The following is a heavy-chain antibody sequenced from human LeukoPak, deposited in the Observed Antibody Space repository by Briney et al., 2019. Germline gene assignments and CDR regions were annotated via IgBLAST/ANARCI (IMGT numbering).Heavy chain of an antibody. D-gene: IGHD1-26*01. V-gene: IGHV3-30-3*01. CDR3: ARALIVAVTSHYYYGMDV. Sequence: GRSLRLSCAASGFTFSSYAMHRVRQAPGKGLEWVAVISYDGSNKYYADSVKGRFTISRDNSKNTLYLQMNSLRAEDTAVYYCARALIVAVTSHYYYGMDVWGQGTTVTVSS. J-gene: IGHJ6*02. CDR1: GFTFSSYA. CDR2: ISYDGSNK.